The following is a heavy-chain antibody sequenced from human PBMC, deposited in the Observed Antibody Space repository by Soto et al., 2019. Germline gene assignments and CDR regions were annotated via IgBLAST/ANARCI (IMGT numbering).Heavy chain of an antibody. Sequence: SETLSLTCTVSGGSISSYYWSWIRQPPGKGLEWIGYIYYSGSTNYNPFLKSRVTISVDTSKNQFSLKLSSVTAADTAVYYCARPQLGYCSSTSCYEWAFDIWGQGTMVTVSS. V-gene: IGHV4-59*01. J-gene: IGHJ3*02. D-gene: IGHD2-2*01. CDR1: GGSISSYY. CDR3: ARPQLGYCSSTSCYEWAFDI. CDR2: IYYSGST.